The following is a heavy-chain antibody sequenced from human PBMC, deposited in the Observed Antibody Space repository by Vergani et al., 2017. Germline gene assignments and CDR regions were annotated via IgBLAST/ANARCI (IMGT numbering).Heavy chain of an antibody. CDR3: ARDQPYLSSGWYPFDY. V-gene: IGHV3-7*01. D-gene: IGHD6-19*01. CDR1: GFTFGDYY. Sequence: EVHLEESGGGLVQPGGSLRLSCAASGFTFGDYYMAWIRLAPGKGLDWVASIKRDGTETFYVDSVKGRFTISRDNAKTTLYLQMNSLRDEDRGVYYCARDQPYLSSGWYPFDYWGQGTLVTVSS. J-gene: IGHJ4*02. CDR2: IKRDGTET.